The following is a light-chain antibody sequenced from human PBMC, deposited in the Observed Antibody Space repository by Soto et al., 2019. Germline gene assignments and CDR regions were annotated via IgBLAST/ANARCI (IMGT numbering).Light chain of an antibody. CDR2: RNN. CDR1: SSNIGSNY. Sequence: QSVLTQPPSASGTPGQRVTISCSGSSSNIGSNYVSWYQQLPGTAPKLLIYRNNRRPSRVPDRFSGSKSGTSASLAISGLRSEDEADYYCATWDDRLSGPVFGGGTKVTVL. V-gene: IGLV1-47*01. CDR3: ATWDDRLSGPV. J-gene: IGLJ3*02.